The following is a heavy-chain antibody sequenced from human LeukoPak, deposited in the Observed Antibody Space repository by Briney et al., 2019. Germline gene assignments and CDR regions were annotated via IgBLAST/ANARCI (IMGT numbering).Heavy chain of an antibody. CDR1: GFTFSSYA. CDR2: ISYDGSNK. Sequence: GGSLRLSCAASGFTFSSYAMHWVRQAPGKGLEWVAVISYDGSNKYYADSVKGRFTISRDNSKNTPYLQMNSLRAEDTAVYYCARDGYCSGGSCFRGLDNWGQGTLVTVSS. CDR3: ARDGYCSGGSCFRGLDN. V-gene: IGHV3-30-3*01. D-gene: IGHD2-15*01. J-gene: IGHJ4*02.